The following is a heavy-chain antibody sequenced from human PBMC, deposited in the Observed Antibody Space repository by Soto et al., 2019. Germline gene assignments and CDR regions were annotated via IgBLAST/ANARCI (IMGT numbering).Heavy chain of an antibody. CDR1: GGTFSSLA. Sequence: ASVKVSCKASGGTFSSLAISWVRQAPGQGLEWMGGIIPFFKAANYAQKFQGRVTITADDSTSTAYMDLYSLRSEDTAVYYCARDVPLNYYDGTFSYYAMNVWGQGTTVTVSS. D-gene: IGHD3-16*01. V-gene: IGHV1-69*13. CDR3: ARDVPLNYYDGTFSYYAMNV. J-gene: IGHJ6*02. CDR2: IIPFFKAA.